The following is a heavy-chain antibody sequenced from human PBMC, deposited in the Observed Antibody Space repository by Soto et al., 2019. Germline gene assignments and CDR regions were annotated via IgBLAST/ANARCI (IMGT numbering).Heavy chain of an antibody. J-gene: IGHJ4*02. Sequence: ASVKVSCKASGYTFTDLDINWVRQTTEQGLGWMGWMRPNTGHSGLAQKFQGRLTLTRDTSINTAYMELSSLRSEDTAIYYCARGINAGVDYWGQGTPVTVSS. CDR2: MRPNTGHS. CDR3: ARGINAGVDY. V-gene: IGHV1-8*02. CDR1: GYTFTDLD. D-gene: IGHD3-10*01.